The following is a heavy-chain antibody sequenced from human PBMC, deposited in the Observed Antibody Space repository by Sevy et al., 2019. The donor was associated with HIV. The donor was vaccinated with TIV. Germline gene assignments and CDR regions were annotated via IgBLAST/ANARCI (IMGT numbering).Heavy chain of an antibody. V-gene: IGHV3-30-3*01. CDR3: ARMVSGGLRWELIKENACDI. Sequence: GGSLRLSCQASGFAFGDSAIHWVRQSPGKGLEWVALISHGGSYEYYVDSVKGRFTVSSDRSKNILYLQMDSLRAEDTAVYYCARMVSGGLRWELIKENACDIWGQGTAVTVSS. D-gene: IGHD4-17*01. CDR1: GFAFGDSA. CDR2: ISHGGSYE. J-gene: IGHJ3*02.